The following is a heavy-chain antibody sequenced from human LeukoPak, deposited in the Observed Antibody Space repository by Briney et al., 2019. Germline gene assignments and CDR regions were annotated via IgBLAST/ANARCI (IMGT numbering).Heavy chain of an antibody. V-gene: IGHV4-31*11. D-gene: IGHD3-3*01. CDR2: IYYSGST. J-gene: IGHJ6*02. Sequence: PSETLSLTCAVSGGSISSGGYYWSWIRQHPGEGLEWIGYIYYSGSTYYNPSLKSRVTISVDTSKNQFSLKLSSVTAADTAVYYCARDVSNGFWSGYSPNYYGMDVWGQGTTVTVSS. CDR1: GGSISSGGYY. CDR3: ARDVSNGFWSGYSPNYYGMDV.